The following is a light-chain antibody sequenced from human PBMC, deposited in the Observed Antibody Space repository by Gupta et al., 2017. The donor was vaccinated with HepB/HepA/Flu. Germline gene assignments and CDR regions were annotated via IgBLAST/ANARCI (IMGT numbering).Light chain of an antibody. J-gene: IGKJ1*01. CDR2: AAS. CDR1: QSISSY. Sequence: SPSSLSASVGDRVTITCRASQSISSYLNWYQQKPGKAPKLLIYAASSLQSGVPSRFSGSGSGTDFTLTSSSLQPEDFATYYCQLSYSTPRTFGQGTKVEIK. CDR3: QLSYSTPRT. V-gene: IGKV1-39*01.